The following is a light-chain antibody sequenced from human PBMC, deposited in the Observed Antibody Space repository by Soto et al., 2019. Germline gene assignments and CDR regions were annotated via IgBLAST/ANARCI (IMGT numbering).Light chain of an antibody. CDR1: QSLVFSDGKTY. V-gene: IGKV2D-30*01. Sequence: DVVMTQSPLSLPVTLGQPASISCRSSQSLVFSDGKTYLNTFQQRPGQSPRHLTYKVSNWDSGVPDRSSGSGSGTDFTLKISRVEAEDVVIYYCMQGTHWPPFGQGTRLEIK. CDR2: KVS. CDR3: MQGTHWPP. J-gene: IGKJ5*01.